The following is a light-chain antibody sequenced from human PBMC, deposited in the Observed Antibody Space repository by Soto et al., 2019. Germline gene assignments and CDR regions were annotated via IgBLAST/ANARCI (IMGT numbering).Light chain of an antibody. V-gene: IGKV1-39*01. CDR3: QQSYSTPPIT. CDR2: AAS. Sequence: DIQITQSPSSLSASVGDRVTITCRASQSISSYLNWYQQKPGKAPKLLIYAASSLQSGVPSRFSGSGSGTDFTLTISSLQPEDFATYYCQQSYSTPPITFGQGTRLEI. J-gene: IGKJ5*01. CDR1: QSISSY.